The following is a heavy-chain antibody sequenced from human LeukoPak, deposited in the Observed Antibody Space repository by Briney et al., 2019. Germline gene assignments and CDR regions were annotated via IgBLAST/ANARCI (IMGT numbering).Heavy chain of an antibody. D-gene: IGHD2-15*01. CDR1: GSTFSSYG. J-gene: IGHJ4*02. V-gene: IGHV3-30*18. CDR3: AKDLTHRVAATQGPFDY. Sequence: PGGSLRLSCAASGSTFSSYGMHWVRQAPGKGLEWVAVISYDGSNKYYADSVKGRFTISRDNSKNTLYLQMNSLRAEDTAVYYCAKDLTHRVAATQGPFDYWGQGTLVTVSS. CDR2: ISYDGSNK.